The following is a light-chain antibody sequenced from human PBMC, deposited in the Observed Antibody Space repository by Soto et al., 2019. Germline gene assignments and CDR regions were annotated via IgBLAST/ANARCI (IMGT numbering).Light chain of an antibody. J-gene: IGKJ1*01. V-gene: IGKV3-20*01. CDR3: HQYGVSTKT. CDR1: QSISANY. Sequence: EIVLTQSPGTLSLSPGARVTLSCRASQSISANYLAWYQKKPGQDPRLLIYGVSIRATGIPDRFAGSGSGPDFNLTISRLETEDFAVYDCHQYGVSTKTFGQGTKVDIK. CDR2: GVS.